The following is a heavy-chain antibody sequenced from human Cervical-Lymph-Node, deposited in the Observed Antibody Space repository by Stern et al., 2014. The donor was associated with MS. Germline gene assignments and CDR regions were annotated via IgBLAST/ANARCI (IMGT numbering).Heavy chain of an antibody. Sequence: QLVQSGSELKKPGASLKISCKASGYNFSNYAINWVQQAPGQGLEWMGWIHNYTGNPTYAQGFTGRFVFSLDTSVSTAYLQISRLKADDTAFYYCARGYSSGWYTSGYFDFWGRGTLVTVSS. J-gene: IGHJ2*01. D-gene: IGHD6-19*01. CDR2: IHNYTGNP. CDR1: GYNFSNYA. V-gene: IGHV7-4-1*02. CDR3: ARGYSSGWYTSGYFDF.